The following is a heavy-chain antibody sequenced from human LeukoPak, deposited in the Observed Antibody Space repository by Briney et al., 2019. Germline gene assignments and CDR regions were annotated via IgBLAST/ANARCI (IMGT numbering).Heavy chain of an antibody. D-gene: IGHD6-13*01. Sequence: SETLSLTCTVSGGSISSYYWSWIRQPPGKGLEWIGYIYYSGSTNYNPSLKSRVTISVDTSKNQFSLKLSPVTAADTAVYYCARGEAAGLDYGMDVWGQGTTVTVSS. J-gene: IGHJ6*01. CDR1: GGSISSYY. CDR2: IYYSGST. V-gene: IGHV4-59*01. CDR3: ARGEAAGLDYGMDV.